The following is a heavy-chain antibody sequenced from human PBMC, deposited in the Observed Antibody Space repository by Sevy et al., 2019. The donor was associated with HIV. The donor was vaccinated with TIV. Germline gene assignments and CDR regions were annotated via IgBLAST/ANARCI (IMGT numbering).Heavy chain of an antibody. CDR3: AREASPNRGYSYGTTLNYYYYGMDV. CDR1: GYTFTSYG. CDR2: ISAYNGNT. D-gene: IGHD5-18*01. V-gene: IGHV1-18*01. Sequence: ASVKVSCKASGYTFTSYGISWVRQAPGQGLEWMGWISAYNGNTNYAQKLQGRATMTTDTSTSTAYMELRSLRSDDTAVYYCAREASPNRGYSYGTTLNYYYYGMDVWGQGTTVTVSS. J-gene: IGHJ6*02.